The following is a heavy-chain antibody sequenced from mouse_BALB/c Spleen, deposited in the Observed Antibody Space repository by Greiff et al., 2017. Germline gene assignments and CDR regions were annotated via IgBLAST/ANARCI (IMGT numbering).Heavy chain of an antibody. V-gene: IGHV2-9*02. Sequence: VKLMESGPGLVAPSQSLSITCTVSGFSLTSYGVHWVRQPPGKGLEWLGVIWAGGSTNYNSALMSRLSISKDNSKSQVFLKMNSLQTDDTAMYYCARDPGLPYYAMDYWGQGTSVTVSS. J-gene: IGHJ4*01. CDR2: IWAGGST. CDR1: GFSLTSYG. D-gene: IGHD2-2*01. CDR3: ARDPGLPYYAMDY.